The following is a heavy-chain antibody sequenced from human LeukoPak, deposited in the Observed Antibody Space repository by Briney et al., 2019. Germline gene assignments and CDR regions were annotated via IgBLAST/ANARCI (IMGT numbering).Heavy chain of an antibody. CDR1: GGSISSYY. J-gene: IGHJ6*03. D-gene: IGHD6-13*01. CDR2: IYFSGGT. CDR3: ARVVKGRAEVGIWAAGAGYYYYMDV. Sequence: SETLSLTSTVAGGSISSYYWSWMRPRPGKGLEWVGNIYFSGGTKYNPSLKRRATISVDTSKGQFTLKLSSVTAADTAVYYCARVVKGRAEVGIWAAGAGYYYYMDVWGKGTTVTVSS. V-gene: IGHV4-59*01.